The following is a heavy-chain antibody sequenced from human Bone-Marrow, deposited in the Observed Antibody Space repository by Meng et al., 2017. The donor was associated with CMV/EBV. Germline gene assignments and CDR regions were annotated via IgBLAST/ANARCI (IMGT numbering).Heavy chain of an antibody. D-gene: IGHD3-16*01. CDR3: AREGSTPTIGAEDY. CDR1: GYTFTSYY. CDR2: ISAYNGNT. V-gene: IGHV1-18*04. Sequence: ASVKVSCKASGYTFTSYYMHWVRQAPGQGLEWMGWISAYNGNTNYAQKLQGRVTMTTDTSTSTAYMELRSLRSDDTAVYYCAREGSTPTIGAEDYWGQGTLVTVSS. J-gene: IGHJ4*02.